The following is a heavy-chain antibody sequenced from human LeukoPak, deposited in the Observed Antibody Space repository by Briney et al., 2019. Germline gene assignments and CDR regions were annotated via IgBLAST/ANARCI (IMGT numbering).Heavy chain of an antibody. V-gene: IGHV4-31*03. CDR3: ARDHLRSGWFDP. D-gene: IGHD3-16*01. Sequence: SQTLSLTCTVSGGSISSGGYYWSWNRQHPGKGLEWIGYIYYSGSTYYNPSLKSRVTISVDTSKNQFSLKLSSVTAADTAVYYCARDHLRSGWFDPWGQGTLVTVSS. CDR2: IYYSGST. CDR1: GGSISSGGYY. J-gene: IGHJ5*02.